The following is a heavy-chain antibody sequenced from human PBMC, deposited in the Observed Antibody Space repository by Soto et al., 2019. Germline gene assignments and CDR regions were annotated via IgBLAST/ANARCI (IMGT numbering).Heavy chain of an antibody. V-gene: IGHV5-51*01. CDR1: GYSFTSYW. CDR3: ARHRYYDSSGYTTNYYYYYGMDV. D-gene: IGHD3-22*01. Sequence: GESLKISRKGSGYSFTSYWIGWVRQMPGKGLEWMGIIYPGDSDTRYSPSFQGQVTISADKSISTAYLQWSSLKASDTAMYYCARHRYYDSSGYTTNYYYYYGMDVWGQGTTVTVSS. CDR2: IYPGDSDT. J-gene: IGHJ6*02.